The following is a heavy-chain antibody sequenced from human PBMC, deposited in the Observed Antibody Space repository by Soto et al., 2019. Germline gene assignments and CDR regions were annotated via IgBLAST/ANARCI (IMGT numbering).Heavy chain of an antibody. Sequence: GGSLRLSCAASGFTFSSYSMNWVRQAPGKGLEWVSSISSSSSYIYYADSVKGRFTISRDNAKNSLYLQMNSLRAEDTAVYYCARDGGGAWIQLWPFDYWGQGTLVTVSS. CDR2: ISSSSSYI. D-gene: IGHD5-18*01. V-gene: IGHV3-21*01. CDR3: ARDGGGAWIQLWPFDY. J-gene: IGHJ4*02. CDR1: GFTFSSYS.